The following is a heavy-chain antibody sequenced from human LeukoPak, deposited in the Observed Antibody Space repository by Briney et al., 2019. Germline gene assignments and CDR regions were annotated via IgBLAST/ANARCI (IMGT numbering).Heavy chain of an antibody. J-gene: IGHJ4*02. Sequence: SETLSLTCAVYGGSFIGFHWNWIRQPPGKGLEWIGYIYYSGYTNYNPSLKSRVTISVDTSKNQFSLKLSPVTAADTAVYYCARRNYYDSSGYHNWGQGTLVTVSS. CDR3: ARRNYYDSSGYHN. V-gene: IGHV4-59*12. D-gene: IGHD3-22*01. CDR1: GGSFIGFH. CDR2: IYYSGYT.